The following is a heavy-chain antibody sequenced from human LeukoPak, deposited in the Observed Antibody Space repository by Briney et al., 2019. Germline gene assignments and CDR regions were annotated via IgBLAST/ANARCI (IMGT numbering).Heavy chain of an antibody. CDR3: ASLTTADAFDI. CDR2: IYYSGST. V-gene: IGHV4-39*07. D-gene: IGHD3-22*01. Sequence: SETLSFTCTVSGGSISSSSYYWGWIRQPPGKGLEWIGSIYYSGSTYYNPSLKSRVTISVDTSKNKFSLKVSSVTAADTAVYYCASLTTADAFDIWGQGTMVTVSS. J-gene: IGHJ3*02. CDR1: GGSISSSSYY.